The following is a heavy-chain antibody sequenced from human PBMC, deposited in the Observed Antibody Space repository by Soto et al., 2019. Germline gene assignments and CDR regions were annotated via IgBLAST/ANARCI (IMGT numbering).Heavy chain of an antibody. V-gene: IGHV3-15*01. CDR1: GFTFSNAG. CDR3: TTEGGGYYYYYGMDV. D-gene: IGHD2-15*01. Sequence: ECLRLSFAASGFTFSNAGMSWVRQAPGKGLEWVGRIKSKTDGGTTDYAAPVKGRFTISRDDSKNTLYLQMNSLKTEDTAVYYCTTEGGGYYYYYGMDVWGQGTTVTVSS. J-gene: IGHJ6*02. CDR2: IKSKTDGGTT.